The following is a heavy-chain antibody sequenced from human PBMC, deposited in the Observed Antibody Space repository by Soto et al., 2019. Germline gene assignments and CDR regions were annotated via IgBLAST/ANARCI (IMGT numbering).Heavy chain of an antibody. D-gene: IGHD6-19*01. Sequence: GASVNVSCKASGGTFSSYAISWVRQAPGQGLEWMGGIIPIFGTANYAQKFQGRVTITADESTSTAYMELSSLRSEDTAVYYCARDPAVAGTKYFDYWGQGTLVTVSS. CDR1: GGTFSSYA. CDR3: ARDPAVAGTKYFDY. J-gene: IGHJ4*02. V-gene: IGHV1-69*13. CDR2: IIPIFGTA.